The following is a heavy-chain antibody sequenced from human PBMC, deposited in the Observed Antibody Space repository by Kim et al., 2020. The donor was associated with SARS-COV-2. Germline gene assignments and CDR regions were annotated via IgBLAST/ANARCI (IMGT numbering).Heavy chain of an antibody. V-gene: IGHV3-64D*06. Sequence: GGSLRLSCSASRFIFSSYVMYGVRQAPGKGLEYVSAITNNGGDTHYADSVKSRFTISRDNAKNTVFLQMSGLKFEDTAVYHCLRDPPYDRDNDDYSWGPGTLVPVFS. J-gene: IGHJ4*02. D-gene: IGHD3-22*01. CDR2: ITNNGGDT. CDR1: RFIFSSYV. CDR3: LRDPPYDRDNDDYS.